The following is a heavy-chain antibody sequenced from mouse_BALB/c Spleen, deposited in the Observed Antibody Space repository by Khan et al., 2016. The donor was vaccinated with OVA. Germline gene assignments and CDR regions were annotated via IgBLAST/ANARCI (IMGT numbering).Heavy chain of an antibody. CDR1: GYTFTNYW. CDR2: IDPYDSET. V-gene: IGHV1-52*01. CDR3: ARNPFAY. J-gene: IGHJ3*01. Sequence: QVRLQQSGAELVRPGASVKLSCEASGYTFTNYWVNWIKQSPEQGLEWIGRIDPYDSETHYNQNFKDKAILTVDKSSSTAYMQLSSLTSEDSAVYFCARNPFAYWGQGTLVTVSA.